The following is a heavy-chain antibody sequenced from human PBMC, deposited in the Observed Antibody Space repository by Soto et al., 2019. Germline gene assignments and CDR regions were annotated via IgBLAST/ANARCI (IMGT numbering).Heavy chain of an antibody. CDR1: VYTFTGYY. D-gene: IGHD2-15*01. Sequence: ASVKVSCKASVYTFTGYYIHWVRQAPGQGLEWMGWINPNSGGTNYAQKFQGWVTMTRDTSISTAYMELSRLRSDDTAVYYCARGYCSGGSCYSGGYFDYWGQ. CDR2: INPNSGGT. CDR3: ARGYCSGGSCYSGGYFDY. J-gene: IGHJ4*01. V-gene: IGHV1-2*04.